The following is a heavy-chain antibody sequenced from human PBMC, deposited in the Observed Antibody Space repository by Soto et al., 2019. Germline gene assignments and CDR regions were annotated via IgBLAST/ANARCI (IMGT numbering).Heavy chain of an antibody. CDR3: ARDAPPPGY. CDR2: ISAYNGNT. CDR1: GYTFTSYS. V-gene: IGHV1-18*01. Sequence: QVQLVQSGAEVKKPGASVKVSCKASGYTFTSYSISWVRQAPGQGLEWMGWISAYNGNTNYAQKLQGRVTMTTDTSPSTAYMELRSLGSAATAVYYCARDAPPPGYWGQGTLVTVSS. J-gene: IGHJ4*02.